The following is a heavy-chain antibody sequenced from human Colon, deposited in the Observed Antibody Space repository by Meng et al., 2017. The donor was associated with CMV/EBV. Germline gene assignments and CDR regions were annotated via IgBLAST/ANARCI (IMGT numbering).Heavy chain of an antibody. CDR3: ARGGEMNHDY. J-gene: IGHJ4*02. CDR1: GFNFSDYY. D-gene: IGHD1-14*01. V-gene: IGHV3-11*01. CDR2: ITNSGITT. Sequence: GESLKISCAASGFNFSDYYMSWIRQAPGKGLDWISYITNSGITTYYADSVRDRFTISRDNAKNSLYLQMNSLRADDTAVYYCARGGEMNHDYWGQGTLVTVFS.